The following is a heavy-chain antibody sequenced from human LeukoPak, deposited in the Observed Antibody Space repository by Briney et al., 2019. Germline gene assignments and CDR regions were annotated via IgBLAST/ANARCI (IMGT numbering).Heavy chain of an antibody. CDR3: ARTYYYGSGTVNYFDY. CDR2: INPNSGGT. J-gene: IGHJ4*02. Sequence: ASVKVSCKASGYTFTGYYMHWVRQAPGQGLEWMGWINPNSGGTNYAQKFQGRVTITADESTSTAYMELSSLRSEDTAVYYCARTYYYGSGTVNYFDYWGQGTLVTVSS. CDR1: GYTFTGYY. D-gene: IGHD3-10*01. V-gene: IGHV1-2*02.